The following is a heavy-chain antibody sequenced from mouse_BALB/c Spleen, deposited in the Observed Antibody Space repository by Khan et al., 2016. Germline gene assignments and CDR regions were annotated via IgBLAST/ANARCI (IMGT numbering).Heavy chain of an antibody. CDR1: GYTFTNYG. CDR2: INTYSGES. Sequence: QIQLVQSGPELKKPGKTVKISCKASGYTFTNYGMNWVKQAQGKGLKWMGWINTYSGESTYADDFKGRFAFTLETSANTAYLQINNLKNEDTATYFCARYRYYYGSSRYFDVWGAGTTVTVSS. D-gene: IGHD1-1*01. CDR3: ARYRYYYGSSRYFDV. J-gene: IGHJ1*01. V-gene: IGHV9-3-1*01.